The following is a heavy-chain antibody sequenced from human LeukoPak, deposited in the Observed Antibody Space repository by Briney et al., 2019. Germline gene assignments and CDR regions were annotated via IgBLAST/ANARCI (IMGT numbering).Heavy chain of an antibody. V-gene: IGHV3-7*04. CDR2: IKQDGSER. CDR1: GFTFGNFW. Sequence: LTGGSLRLSCAASGFTFGNFWMTWVRQAPGKGLEWVAHIKQDGSERYYVDSVRGRFTISRDNAETSLSLQMNSLRVEDTAMYYCVRVNKRNSDYWGQGTLVTVSS. D-gene: IGHD4-23*01. J-gene: IGHJ4*02. CDR3: VRVNKRNSDY.